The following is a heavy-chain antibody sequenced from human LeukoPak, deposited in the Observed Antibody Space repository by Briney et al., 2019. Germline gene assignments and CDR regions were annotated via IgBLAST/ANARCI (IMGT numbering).Heavy chain of an antibody. CDR3: ARESGWGLPHAFDF. J-gene: IGHJ3*01. V-gene: IGHV3-30-3*01. CDR2: ISYDASNE. Sequence: GGSLRLSCAASGFTFSTYAMHWVRQAPGKGLEWVSGISYDASNEFYVDSVKGRLTVSRDNSKNTLYLQTNSLRAEDTAVYYCARESGWGLPHAFDFWAKGQWSPSLQ. D-gene: IGHD3-3*01. CDR1: GFTFSTYA.